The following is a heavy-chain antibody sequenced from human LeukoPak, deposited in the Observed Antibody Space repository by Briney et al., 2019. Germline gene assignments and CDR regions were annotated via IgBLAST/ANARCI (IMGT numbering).Heavy chain of an antibody. Sequence: ASVKVSCKASGYTFTSYGISWVRQAPGQGLEWMGWISTYNGDTNYAQKLQSRVTMTTDTSTNTAYMELRSLRSDDTAVYYCAREGLGELTLDYWGQGTLVTVSS. CDR1: GYTFTSYG. J-gene: IGHJ4*02. CDR2: ISTYNGDT. V-gene: IGHV1-18*01. D-gene: IGHD3-16*01. CDR3: AREGLGELTLDY.